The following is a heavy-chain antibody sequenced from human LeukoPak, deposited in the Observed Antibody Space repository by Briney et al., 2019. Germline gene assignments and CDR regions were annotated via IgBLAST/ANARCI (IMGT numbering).Heavy chain of an antibody. CDR3: ARGRTHRYYYDSSGYYGGAFDI. Sequence: ASVKVSCRTSGYTFTNYIISWVRQAPGQGLEWMGWISAYNGNTNYAQKLQGRVTMTTDTSTSTAYMELRSLRSDDTAVYYCARGRTHRYYYDSSGYYGGAFDIWGQGTMVTVSS. J-gene: IGHJ3*02. CDR1: GYTFTNYI. V-gene: IGHV1-18*01. D-gene: IGHD3-22*01. CDR2: ISAYNGNT.